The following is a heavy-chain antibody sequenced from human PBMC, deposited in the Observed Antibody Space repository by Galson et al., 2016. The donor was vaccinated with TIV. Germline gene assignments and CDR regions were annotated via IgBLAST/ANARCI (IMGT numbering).Heavy chain of an antibody. V-gene: IGHV3-9*01. CDR2: ISWHSGSI. J-gene: IGHJ6*03. CDR3: AKGQLRAARRFYYMDV. Sequence: SLRLSCAASGFTFDDYAMHWVRQVPGRGLEWVSVISWHSGSIVYADSVKGRFFLSRDNAKKSLYLQMNSLRAEDTALYYCAKGQLRAARRFYYMDVWGKGTTVTVSS. D-gene: IGHD1-14*01. CDR1: GFTFDDYA.